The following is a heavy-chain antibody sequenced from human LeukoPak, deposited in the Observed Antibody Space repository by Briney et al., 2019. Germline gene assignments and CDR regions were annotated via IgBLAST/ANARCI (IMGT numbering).Heavy chain of an antibody. CDR1: GFTFSSYG. Sequence: GGSLRLSCAASGFTFSSYGMHWVRQAPGKGLEWVAVISYDGSTKYYANSVKGRFTISRDNAKNSLYLQMNSLRAEDTAVYYCARDRSLAGYRSGENAFDIWGQGTMVTVSS. V-gene: IGHV3-30*03. CDR3: ARDRSLAGYRSGENAFDI. D-gene: IGHD3-16*02. CDR2: ISYDGSTK. J-gene: IGHJ3*02.